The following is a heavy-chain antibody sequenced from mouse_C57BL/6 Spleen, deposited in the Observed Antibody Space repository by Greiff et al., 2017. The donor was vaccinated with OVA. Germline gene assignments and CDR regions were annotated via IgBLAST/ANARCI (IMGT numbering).Heavy chain of an antibody. CDR3: ATGGGDY. V-gene: IGHV1-26*01. CDR1: GYTFTDYY. J-gene: IGHJ2*01. Sequence: EVQLQQSGPELVKPGASVKISCKASGYTFTDYYMNWVKQSHGKSLEWIGDINPNNGGTSYNQKFKGKATLTVDKSSSTAYMELRSLTSEDSAVYYCATGGGDYWGQGTTLTVSS. CDR2: INPNNGGT.